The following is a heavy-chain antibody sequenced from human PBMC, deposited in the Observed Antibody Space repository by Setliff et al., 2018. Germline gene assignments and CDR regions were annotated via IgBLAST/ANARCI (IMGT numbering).Heavy chain of an antibody. CDR2: INRRGST. CDR3: ARASSGWYSAYYYYMDV. Sequence: SETLSLTCTVSGDSISSRTYNWNWLRQPAGKGLEWIGHINRRGSTNFSPSLKSRVTISLDTSKNQFSLNLTSVTAADTAVYYCARASSGWYSAYYYYMDVWGKGTTVTVSS. V-gene: IGHV4-61*09. D-gene: IGHD6-19*01. CDR1: GDSISSRTYN. J-gene: IGHJ6*03.